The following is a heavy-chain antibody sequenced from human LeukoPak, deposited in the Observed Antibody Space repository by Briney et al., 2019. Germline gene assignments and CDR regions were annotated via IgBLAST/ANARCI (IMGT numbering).Heavy chain of an antibody. J-gene: IGHJ5*02. CDR3: ARGVYTAMVPFLNWFDP. V-gene: IGHV3-30*15. D-gene: IGHD5-18*01. CDR2: ISYDGSNK. Sequence: GRSLRLSCAASGFTFSSYAMHWVRQAPGKGLEWVAVISYDGSNKYYADSVKGRFTISRDNSKNTLYLQMSSLRAEDTAVYYCARGVYTAMVPFLNWFDPWGQGTLVTVSS. CDR1: GFTFSSYA.